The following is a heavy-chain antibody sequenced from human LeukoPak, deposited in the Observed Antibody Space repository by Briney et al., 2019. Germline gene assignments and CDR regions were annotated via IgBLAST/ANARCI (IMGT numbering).Heavy chain of an antibody. Sequence: GGSLRLSCAASGSTFRSSSMNWFRHAPGKGLEWVSSIISSSSYLYYADSVKGRFTISTDNATNSLYLQINSLRDEDTAVYYFDRVPWRWLELIYWGEGTLVTVSS. CDR1: GSTFRSSS. CDR2: IISSSSYL. J-gene: IGHJ4*02. V-gene: IGHV3-21*01. CDR3: DRVPWRWLELIY. D-gene: IGHD4-23*01.